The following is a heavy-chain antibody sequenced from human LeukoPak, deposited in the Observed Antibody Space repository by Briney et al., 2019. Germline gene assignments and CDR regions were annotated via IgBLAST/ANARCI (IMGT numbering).Heavy chain of an antibody. V-gene: IGHV6-1*01. CDR3: ARGYHYYDSSGLLRYYYGMDV. CDR1: GDSVPSNSAA. CDR2: TYYRSKWYN. J-gene: IGHJ6*02. Sequence: SQTLSLTCAISGDSVPSNSAAWNWIRQSPSRGLEWLGRTYYRSKWYNDYAVSVKSRITINPDTSKNQFSLQLNSVTPEDTAVYYCARGYHYYDSSGLLRYYYGMDVWGQGTTVTVSS. D-gene: IGHD3-22*01.